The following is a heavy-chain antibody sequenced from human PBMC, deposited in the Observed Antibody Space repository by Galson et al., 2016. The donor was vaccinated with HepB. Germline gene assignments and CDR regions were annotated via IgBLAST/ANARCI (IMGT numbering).Heavy chain of an antibody. Sequence: ASGLGFSSHWMHWVRQAPETGLVWISRVDSNGGSVRYADSVKGRFTVSRDNAKNTLYLEMNSLRAEDSGVYFCARKSSCNDGVCYDAFDVWGRGTSVIVSS. D-gene: IGHD2-8*01. CDR3: ARKSSCNDGVCYDAFDV. J-gene: IGHJ3*01. CDR2: VDSNGGSV. V-gene: IGHV3-74*01. CDR1: GLGFSSHW.